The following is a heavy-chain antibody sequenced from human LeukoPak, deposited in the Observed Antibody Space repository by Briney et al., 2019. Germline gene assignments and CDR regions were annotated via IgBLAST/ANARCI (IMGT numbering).Heavy chain of an antibody. CDR2: IYYSGST. CDR1: GGSISSSSYY. Sequence: SETLSLTCTVSGGSISSSSYYWGWIRQPPGKGLEWIGSIYYSGSTYYNPSLKSRVTISVDTSKNQFSLKLSSVTAADTAVYYCASQPGLVRGDDAFDIWGQGTMVTVSS. V-gene: IGHV4-39*01. CDR3: ASQPGLVRGDDAFDI. J-gene: IGHJ3*02. D-gene: IGHD6-19*01.